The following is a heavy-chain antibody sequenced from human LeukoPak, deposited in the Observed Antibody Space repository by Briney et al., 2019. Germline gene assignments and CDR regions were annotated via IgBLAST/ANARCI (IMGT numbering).Heavy chain of an antibody. J-gene: IGHJ4*02. D-gene: IGHD6-6*01. V-gene: IGHV4-39*01. CDR2: IYYSGST. CDR1: GGSISSSSYY. Sequence: SETLSLTCTVSGGSISSSSYYWGWIRQPPGKGLEWIGSIYYSGSTYYNPSLKSRVTISVDTSKNQFSLKLSSVTAADTAVYYCARRGYSSSSSNLVEYWGQGTLVTVSS. CDR3: ARRGYSSSSSNLVEY.